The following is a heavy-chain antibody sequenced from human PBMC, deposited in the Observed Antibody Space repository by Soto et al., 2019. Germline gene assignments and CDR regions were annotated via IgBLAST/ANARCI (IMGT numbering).Heavy chain of an antibody. CDR2: ISAYNGNT. CDR3: ARVSTPAAIGVVDY. CDR1: GYTFTSYG. D-gene: IGHD2-2*01. Sequence: GASVKVSCKASGYTFTSYGISWVRQAPGQGLEWMGWISAYNGNTNYAQKLQGRVTMTTDTSTSTAYMELRSLRSDDTAVYYCARVSTPAAIGVVDYWGQGTLVTVSS. V-gene: IGHV1-18*01. J-gene: IGHJ4*02.